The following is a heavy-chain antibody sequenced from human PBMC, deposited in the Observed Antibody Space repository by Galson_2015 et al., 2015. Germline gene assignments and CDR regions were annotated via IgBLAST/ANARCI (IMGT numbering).Heavy chain of an antibody. J-gene: IGHJ4*02. CDR3: ATVTKPLRYFDS. V-gene: IGHV3-53*01. D-gene: IGHD3-9*01. Sequence: SLRLSCAASGFTVSTNYMTWVRQAPGKGLEWLSIIYSGGSTYYADSVKGRFAISRDNSKNTLDLQMNSLRAEDTAVYYCATVTKPLRYFDSWGQGTLVTVFS. CDR1: GFTVSTNY. CDR2: IYSGGST.